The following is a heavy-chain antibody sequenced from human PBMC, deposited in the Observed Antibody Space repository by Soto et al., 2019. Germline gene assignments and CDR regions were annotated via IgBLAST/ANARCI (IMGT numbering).Heavy chain of an antibody. CDR1: GYTFTGYY. CDR3: ARDGSYYDFWSGYYTYYFDY. CDR2: INPNSGGT. D-gene: IGHD3-3*01. Sequence: ASVKVSCKASGYTFTGYYIHWVRQAPGQGLEWMGWINPNSGGTNYAQKFQGWVTMTRDTSISTAYMELSRLRSDDTAVYYCARDGSYYDFWSGYYTYYFDYWGQGTLVTVSS. V-gene: IGHV1-2*04. J-gene: IGHJ4*02.